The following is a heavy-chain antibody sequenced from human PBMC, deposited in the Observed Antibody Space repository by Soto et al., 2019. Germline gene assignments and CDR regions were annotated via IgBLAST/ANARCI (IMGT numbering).Heavy chain of an antibody. Sequence: PVGSLSLSCAASGFTFSIFAMSWVRQAPGKGLDWVSAISGSGGSTYSADSVKGRFTISRDNSKNTLYLQMSSLRAEDTAVYYCARRFSAGTASPQDFWGQGAMVTV. D-gene: IGHD6-13*01. J-gene: IGHJ4*02. V-gene: IGHV3-23*01. CDR3: ARRFSAGTASPQDF. CDR1: GFTFSIFA. CDR2: ISGSGGST.